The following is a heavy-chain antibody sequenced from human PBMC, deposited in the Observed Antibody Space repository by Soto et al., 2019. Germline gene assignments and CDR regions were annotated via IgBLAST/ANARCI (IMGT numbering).Heavy chain of an antibody. J-gene: IGHJ3*02. CDR3: ARDVSPGSSGYYLAAFDI. D-gene: IGHD6-25*01. V-gene: IGHV3-7*05. CDR2: IKGDGSAK. Sequence: EVQLVESGGGLVQPGGSLRLSCAASGFTFGNYWMTWVRQAPGKGLEWVANIKGDGSAKSYLDSVRGRFTVSRDNAENSLFLQMNILRAEDTALYYCARDVSPGSSGYYLAAFDIWGQGTMVTV. CDR1: GFTFGNYW.